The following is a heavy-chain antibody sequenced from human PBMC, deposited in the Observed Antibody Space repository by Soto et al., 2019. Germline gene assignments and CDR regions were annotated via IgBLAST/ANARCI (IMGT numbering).Heavy chain of an antibody. CDR3: ARREIPCPIDY. D-gene: IGHD1-26*01. V-gene: IGHV4-28*01. Sequence: QVQLQESGPGLVKPSDTLSLTCAVSGYSISSSNWWGWIRQPPGKGLEWIGYIYYSGTTYYNPSLKSRVTMSVDPPKYHFSLKMTSVTAVDAAVYYCARREIPCPIDYWGQGTLVTVSS. CDR2: IYYSGTT. CDR1: GYSISSSNW. J-gene: IGHJ4*02.